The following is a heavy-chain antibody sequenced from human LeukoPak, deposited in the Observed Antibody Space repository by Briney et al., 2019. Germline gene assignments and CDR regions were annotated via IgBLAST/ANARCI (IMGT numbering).Heavy chain of an antibody. CDR2: ISYDGSNK. D-gene: IGHD3-9*01. V-gene: IGHV3-30*04. J-gene: IGHJ4*02. Sequence: GGSLRLSCAASGFTFSSYAMHWVRQAPGKGLEWVAVISYDGSNKYYADSVKGRFTISRDNSKNTLYLQMNSLRAEDTAVYYCARSTRRYFDWLPVDYRGQGTLVTVSS. CDR3: ARSTRRYFDWLPVDY. CDR1: GFTFSSYA.